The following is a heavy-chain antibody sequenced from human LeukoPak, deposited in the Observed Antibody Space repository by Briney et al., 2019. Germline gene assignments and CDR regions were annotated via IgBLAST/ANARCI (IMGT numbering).Heavy chain of an antibody. J-gene: IGHJ5*02. Sequence: GGSLRLSCAASGFTFNNYAMNWVRQAPGKGLEWVSGLSTSGDNTYYTNSVKGRFTISRDNSKNTLYLQMNSLRAEDTAVYYCARVTGTVRPFDPWGQGTLVTVSS. V-gene: IGHV3-23*01. D-gene: IGHD3-9*01. CDR1: GFTFNNYA. CDR2: LSTSGDNT. CDR3: ARVTGTVRPFDP.